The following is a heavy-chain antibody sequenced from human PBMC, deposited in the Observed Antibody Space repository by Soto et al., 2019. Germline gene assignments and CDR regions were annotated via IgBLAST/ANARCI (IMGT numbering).Heavy chain of an antibody. V-gene: IGHV3-30*18. CDR2: IPYDGSNK. Sequence: PGGSLRLSCAASGFTFSSYGMHWVRQAPGKGLEWVAVIPYDGSNKYYADSVKGRFTISRDNSKNTLYLQMNSLRAEDTAVYYCAKEGIAAADPVFGYWGQGTLVTVSS. D-gene: IGHD6-13*01. CDR1: GFTFSSYG. CDR3: AKEGIAAADPVFGY. J-gene: IGHJ4*02.